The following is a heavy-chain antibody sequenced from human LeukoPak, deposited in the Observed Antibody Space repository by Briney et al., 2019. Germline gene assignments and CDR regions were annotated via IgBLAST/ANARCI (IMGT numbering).Heavy chain of an antibody. J-gene: IGHJ4*02. CDR2: INQDGSAQ. Sequence: PGGSLRLSCAASGFSFSGYWMRSVRQAPGKGLERVANINQDGSAQSYVDSVKGQYTISRDNAKNSLYLQMNSLRVEDTAVYYFTRDSESWTVTGPRFDYWGQGTLVTVSS. V-gene: IGHV3-7*01. CDR1: GFSFSGYW. D-gene: IGHD6-19*01. CDR3: TRDSESWTVTGPRFDY.